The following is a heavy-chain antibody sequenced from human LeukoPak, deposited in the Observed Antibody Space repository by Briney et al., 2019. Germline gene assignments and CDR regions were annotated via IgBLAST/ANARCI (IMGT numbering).Heavy chain of an antibody. Sequence: SETLSLTCAVYGGSFSGYYWSWIRQPPGKGLEWIGEINHSGGTNYNPSLKSRVTISVDTSKNQFSLKLSSVTAADTAVYYCARGSRYDILTGFNWFDPWGQGTLVTVSS. D-gene: IGHD3-9*01. CDR3: ARGSRYDILTGFNWFDP. CDR2: INHSGGT. CDR1: GGSFSGYY. J-gene: IGHJ5*02. V-gene: IGHV4-34*01.